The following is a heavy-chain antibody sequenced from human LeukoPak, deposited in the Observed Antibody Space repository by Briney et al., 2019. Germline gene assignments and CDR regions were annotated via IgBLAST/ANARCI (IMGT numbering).Heavy chain of an antibody. Sequence: GGSLRLSCAASGFTFSSYEMNWVRQAPGKGLEWVSSISSGSGYIYYADSVKGRLTISRDNAKNSLYLQMNSLRAEDTAVYYCVRELYSGYGRFDYWGQGTLVTVSS. CDR1: GFTFSSYE. D-gene: IGHD5-12*01. CDR2: ISSGSGYI. V-gene: IGHV3-21*01. CDR3: VRELYSGYGRFDY. J-gene: IGHJ4*02.